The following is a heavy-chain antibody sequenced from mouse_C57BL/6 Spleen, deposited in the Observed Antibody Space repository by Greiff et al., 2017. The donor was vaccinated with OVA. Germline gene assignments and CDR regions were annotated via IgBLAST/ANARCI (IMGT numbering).Heavy chain of an antibody. CDR3: ARRGIYYGNYGWYFDV. CDR2: IDPSDSYT. Sequence: QVQLKQPGAELVMPGASVKLSCKASGYTFTSYWMHWVKQRPGQGLEWIGEIDPSDSYTNYNQKFKGKSTLTVDKSSSTAYMQLSSLTSEDSAVYYCARRGIYYGNYGWYFDVWGTGTTVTVSS. V-gene: IGHV1-69*01. D-gene: IGHD2-1*01. J-gene: IGHJ1*03. CDR1: GYTFTSYW.